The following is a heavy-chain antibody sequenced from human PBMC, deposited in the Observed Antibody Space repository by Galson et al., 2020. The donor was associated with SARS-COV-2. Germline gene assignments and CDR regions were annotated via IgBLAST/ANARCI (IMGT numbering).Heavy chain of an antibody. CDR2: IFHRGNT. D-gene: IGHD3-3*01. CDR3: ARDGVAGDY. CDR1: GYPITIGYY. J-gene: IGHJ4*02. V-gene: IGHV4-38-2*02. Sequence: SETLSVTCTVSGYPITIGYYWGWIRQPPGKGLEWIGSIFHRGNTYYNPSLKSRVTISLDTSRNQFSLNLGSVTAADTAIYYCARDGVAGDYWGRGTQVTVSS.